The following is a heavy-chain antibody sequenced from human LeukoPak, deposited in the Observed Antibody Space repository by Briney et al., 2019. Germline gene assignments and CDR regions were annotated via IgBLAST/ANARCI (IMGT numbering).Heavy chain of an antibody. V-gene: IGHV3-30*02. CDR3: AKGGVLLWFGASEYYMDV. Sequence: GGSLRLSCAASGFIFSSYGIHWVRQAPGKGLEWVTSIRYDGGNKYYAASVKGRFTISRDNSKNTVYLQMNSLRAEDTAVYYCAKGGVLLWFGASEYYMDVWGKGTTVTISS. J-gene: IGHJ6*03. D-gene: IGHD3-10*01. CDR2: IRYDGGNK. CDR1: GFIFSSYG.